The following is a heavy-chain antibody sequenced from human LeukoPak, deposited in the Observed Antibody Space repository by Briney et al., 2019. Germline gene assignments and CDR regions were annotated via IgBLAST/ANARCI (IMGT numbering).Heavy chain of an antibody. J-gene: IGHJ6*02. CDR3: ARDISLWFGELFAPYYYYGMDV. Sequence: GGSLRLSCAASGFTFSDCAMHWVRQAPGKGLEWVAAISHDGTNKYYADSVKGRFAVSRDNSKNTLYLQMNSLGAEDTAVYYCARDISLWFGELFAPYYYYGMDVWGQGTTVTVTS. CDR2: ISHDGTNK. CDR1: GFTFSDCA. V-gene: IGHV3-30*09. D-gene: IGHD3-10*01.